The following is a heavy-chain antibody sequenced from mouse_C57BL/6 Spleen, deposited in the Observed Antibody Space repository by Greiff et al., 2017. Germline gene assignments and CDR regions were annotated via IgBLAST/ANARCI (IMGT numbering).Heavy chain of an antibody. CDR1: GFTFTDYY. V-gene: IGHV7-3*01. CDR3: ARYGVALDY. J-gene: IGHJ2*01. Sequence: EVQLVESGGGLVQPGGSLSLSCAASGFTFTDYYMSWVRQPPGQALEWLGFISNKANGYTTEYNAFVKGRFTISRDNSQSILYLQMNALRSEDSATYYCARYGVALDYWGQGTTLTVSS. CDR2: ISNKANGYTT. D-gene: IGHD1-1*01.